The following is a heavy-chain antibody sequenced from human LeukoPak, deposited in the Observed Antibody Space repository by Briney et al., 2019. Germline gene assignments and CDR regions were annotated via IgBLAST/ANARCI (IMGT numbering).Heavy chain of an antibody. CDR2: IWYDGSNK. CDR1: GFTFSSYG. J-gene: IGHJ4*02. V-gene: IGHV3-33*01. D-gene: IGHD1-26*01. CDR3: ARDSPIVGATTLDY. Sequence: PGGSLRLSCAASGFTFSSYGMHWVRQAPGKGLEWAAVIWYDGSNKYYADSVKGRFTISRDNSKNTLYLQMNSLRAEDTAVYYCARDSPIVGATTLDYWGQGTLVTVSS.